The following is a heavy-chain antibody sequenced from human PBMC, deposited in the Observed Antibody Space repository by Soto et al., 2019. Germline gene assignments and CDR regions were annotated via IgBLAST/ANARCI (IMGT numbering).Heavy chain of an antibody. D-gene: IGHD3-10*01. V-gene: IGHV4-59*01. CDR2: IYYTGTT. CDR1: GGSMSSYY. CDR3: AGRHFGELHGWFDP. J-gene: IGHJ5*02. Sequence: PSETLSLTCTVSGGSMSSYYWSWIRQPPGKGLECIGYIYYTGTTNYSPSLKSLVTISLDTSKSQFSLRLSSVTAADTAVYFCAGRHFGELHGWFDPWGQGTLVTV.